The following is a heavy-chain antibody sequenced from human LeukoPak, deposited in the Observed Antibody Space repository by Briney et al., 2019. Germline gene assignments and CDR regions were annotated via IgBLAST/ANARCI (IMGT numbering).Heavy chain of an antibody. D-gene: IGHD6-13*01. CDR2: IRSKANSYAT. CDR3: TSRTAGTGPLRDY. J-gene: IGHJ4*02. CDR1: GFTFSGSA. V-gene: IGHV3-73*01. Sequence: PGGSLRLSCAASGFTFSGSAMHWVRQASGKGLEWVGRIRSKANSYATAYAASVKGRFTISRDDSKNTAYLQMNSLKTEDTAVYYCTSRTAGTGPLRDYWGQGTLVTVSS.